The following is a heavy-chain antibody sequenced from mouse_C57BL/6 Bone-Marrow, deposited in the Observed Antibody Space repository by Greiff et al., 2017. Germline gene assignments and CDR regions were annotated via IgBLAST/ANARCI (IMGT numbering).Heavy chain of an antibody. V-gene: IGHV1-18*01. J-gene: IGHJ3*01. D-gene: IGHD1-1*01. CDR1: GYTFTASN. Sequence: EVQLQQSGPELVKPGASVKIPCKASGYTFTASNMDWVKQSHGKSLEWIGDIHPNNGGTIYNQKFKGKATLTADKSSSTAYLELRNLTSEDTAVYYCARENCGSSFLADWGQGTLGTVSA. CDR2: IHPNNGGT. CDR3: ARENCGSSFLAD.